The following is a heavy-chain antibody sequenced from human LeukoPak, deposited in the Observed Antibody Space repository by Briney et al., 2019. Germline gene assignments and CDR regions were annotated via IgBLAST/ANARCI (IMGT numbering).Heavy chain of an antibody. CDR3: ARAWYSSGCSDY. Sequence: SETLSLTCTVSGGYISSYYWSWIRQPAGRGLEWIGRISSSGSTNYNPSLKSRVTMSVDTSKNQFSLRLSSVTAADTAVYYCARAWYSSGCSDYWGQGTLVTVSS. CDR1: GGYISSYY. V-gene: IGHV4-4*07. CDR2: ISSSGST. D-gene: IGHD6-19*01. J-gene: IGHJ4*02.